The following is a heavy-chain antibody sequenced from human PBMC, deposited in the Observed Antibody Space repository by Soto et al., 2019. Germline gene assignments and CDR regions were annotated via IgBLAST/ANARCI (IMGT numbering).Heavy chain of an antibody. CDR1: GGTFSTYG. V-gene: IGHV1-69*01. Sequence: QVQLVQSGAEVKKPGSSVKVSCKASGGTFSTYGITWVRQASGQGLEWMGGIIPIFGTIKFAQKFQGRLTITPDESTSTVYMELSSLTSEDTALYYWASREREDAFDVWRQGTMVTVSS. D-gene: IGHD1-26*01. CDR2: IIPIFGTI. J-gene: IGHJ3*01. CDR3: ASREREDAFDV.